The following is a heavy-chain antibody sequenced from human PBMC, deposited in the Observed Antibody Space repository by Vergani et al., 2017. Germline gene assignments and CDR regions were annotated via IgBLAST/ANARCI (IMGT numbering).Heavy chain of an antibody. CDR1: GFTFSSYA. CDR3: ARDGPEAVVAARVDY. CDR2: ISSSSSTI. J-gene: IGHJ4*02. D-gene: IGHD2-15*01. V-gene: IGHV3-48*04. Sequence: EVQLLESGGGLVQPGGSLRLSCAASGFTFSSYAMSWVRQAPGKGLEWVSYISSSSSTIYYADSVKGRFTISRDNAKNSLYLQMNSLRAEDTAVYYCARDGPEAVVAARVDYWGQGTLVTVSS.